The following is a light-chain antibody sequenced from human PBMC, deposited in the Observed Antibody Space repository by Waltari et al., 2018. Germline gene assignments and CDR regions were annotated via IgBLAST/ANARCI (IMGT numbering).Light chain of an antibody. J-gene: IGLJ1*01. V-gene: IGLV3-25*03. CDR1: GLAGHY. CDR3: QSADFSRSHTSYV. CDR2: RER. Sequence: YELAQPPSVSVSPGQTARIPCSGNGLAGHYVYWYQQKAGQAPVLVMDRERARPSGIPERFPGSSSGTTVTLIISGVQAEDEADYYCQSADFSRSHTSYVFGTGTKVTVL.